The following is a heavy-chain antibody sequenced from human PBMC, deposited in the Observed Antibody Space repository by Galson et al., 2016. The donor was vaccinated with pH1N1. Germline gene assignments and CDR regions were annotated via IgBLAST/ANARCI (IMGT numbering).Heavy chain of an antibody. CDR3: ARDKRRYFDS. CDR2: IYSDGST. V-gene: IGHV3-53*01. J-gene: IGHJ4*02. Sequence: SLRLSCASYAFSVRNNFMTWIRQPPGKALEWVSTIYSDGSTNYGDFVKGRFTVSRDISENTVSLQLNSLRADDTAVYYCARDKRRYFDSWGQGTLVTVSP. CDR1: AFSVRNNF.